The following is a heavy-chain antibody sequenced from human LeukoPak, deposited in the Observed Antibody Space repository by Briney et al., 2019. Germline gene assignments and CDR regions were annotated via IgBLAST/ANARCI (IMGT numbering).Heavy chain of an antibody. CDR2: ISWNSGSI. V-gene: IGHV3-9*01. J-gene: IGHJ6*02. D-gene: IGHD2-2*01. CDR1: GFTFDDYA. CDR3: AKTGGSTAASYYYYGMDV. Sequence: GGSLRLSCAASGFTFDDYAMHWVRQAPGKGLEWVSGISWNSGSIGYADSVKGRFTISRDNAKNSLYLQMNSLRAEDTALYYCAKTGGSTAASYYYYGMDVWGQGITVTVSS.